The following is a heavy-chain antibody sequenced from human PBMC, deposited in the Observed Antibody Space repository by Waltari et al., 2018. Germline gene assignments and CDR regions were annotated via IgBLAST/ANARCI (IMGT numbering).Heavy chain of an antibody. CDR2: IKQDGSEK. CDR3: ARDAAFIYDSSGYYYFDY. V-gene: IGHV3-7*01. Sequence: EVQLVESGGGLVQPGGSLRLSCAASGFTFSSYWMSWVRQAPGKGLEWVANIKQDGSEKYYVDSVKGRFTISRDNAKNSLYLQMNSLRAEDTAVYYCARDAAFIYDSSGYYYFDYWGQGTLVTVSS. J-gene: IGHJ4*02. CDR1: GFTFSSYW. D-gene: IGHD3-22*01.